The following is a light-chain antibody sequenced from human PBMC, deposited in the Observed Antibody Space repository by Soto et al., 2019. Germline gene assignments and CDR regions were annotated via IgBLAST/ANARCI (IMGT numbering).Light chain of an antibody. J-gene: IGKJ1*01. CDR1: QIVSSW. Sequence: DIQMTQSPSTLSASVGDRVSITCRASQIVSSWLAWYQQKPGKAPKLLIYKASILESGVPSRFSGSGGGTEFTLTISSLQPDDYGTYYCQQYHTFSRTFGQGTRVEIK. V-gene: IGKV1-5*03. CDR2: KAS. CDR3: QQYHTFSRT.